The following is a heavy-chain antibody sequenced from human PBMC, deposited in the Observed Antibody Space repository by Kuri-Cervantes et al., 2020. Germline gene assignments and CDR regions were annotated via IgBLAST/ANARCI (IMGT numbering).Heavy chain of an antibody. Sequence: ASVKVSCKASGYTFTSYGISWVRQAPGQGLEWMGWISAYNGNTNYAQKLQGRVTMTTDTSTSTAYMELSSLRSEDTAVYYCARGSNYDYVWGSYRSGFDYWGQGTLVTVSS. D-gene: IGHD3-16*02. J-gene: IGHJ4*02. CDR3: ARGSNYDYVWGSYRSGFDY. V-gene: IGHV1-18*01. CDR2: ISAYNGNT. CDR1: GYTFTSYG.